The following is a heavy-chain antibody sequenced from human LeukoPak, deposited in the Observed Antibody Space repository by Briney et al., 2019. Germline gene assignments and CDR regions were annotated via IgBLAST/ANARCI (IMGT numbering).Heavy chain of an antibody. Sequence: AGGSLRLSCAASGFTFSSYSMNWVRQAPGKGLEWVSSISSSSSYIYYADSVKGRFTISRDNAKNSLYLQMNSLRAEDTALYYCAKDGPPTRAFEYDILTGYYENYFDYWGQGTLVTVSS. D-gene: IGHD3-9*01. CDR3: AKDGPPTRAFEYDILTGYYENYFDY. CDR1: GFTFSSYS. CDR2: ISSSSSYI. J-gene: IGHJ4*02. V-gene: IGHV3-21*04.